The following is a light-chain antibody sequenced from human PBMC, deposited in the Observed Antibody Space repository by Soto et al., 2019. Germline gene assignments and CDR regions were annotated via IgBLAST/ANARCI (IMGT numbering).Light chain of an antibody. CDR2: AAS. Sequence: DIHMTQSPSSLSASVADRVTISCRASQNIVGYLNWYQQTPGKAPKLLIYAASMRSGVPSRFSGSGSGTDFNFTISSLQPEDFGTYYCQQSYVTPFTFGPGTQVDI. CDR3: QQSYVTPFT. J-gene: IGKJ3*01. CDR1: QNIVGY. V-gene: IGKV1-39*01.